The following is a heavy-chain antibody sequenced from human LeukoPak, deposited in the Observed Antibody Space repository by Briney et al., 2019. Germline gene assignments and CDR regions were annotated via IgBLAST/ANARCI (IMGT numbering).Heavy chain of an antibody. J-gene: IGHJ6*03. V-gene: IGHV3-23*01. CDR3: AVSFYYYYMDV. CDR1: GFTFSSYA. CDR2: VSGSAGST. D-gene: IGHD1-7*01. Sequence: GSLRLSCAASGFTFSSYATSWVRQAPGKGLEWVSAVSGSAGSTYYADSVKGRFTISRDNSKNTLYLQMNSLRAEDTAVYYCAVSFYYYYMDVWGKGTTVTVSS.